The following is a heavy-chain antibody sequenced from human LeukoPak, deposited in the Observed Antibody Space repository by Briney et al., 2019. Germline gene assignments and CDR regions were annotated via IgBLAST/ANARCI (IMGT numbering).Heavy chain of an antibody. D-gene: IGHD5-18*01. CDR1: GGSISSSNFY. CDR2: IYYSGGT. V-gene: IGHV4-39*07. Sequence: SETLSLTCTVSGGSISSSNFYWGWLRQPPGKGLEWIGSIYYSGGTYYNPSLKSRVTISIDTSKNQFSLKLTSVTAADTALYYCAGEDTAMAGGVDYWGQGTLVTVSP. CDR3: AGEDTAMAGGVDY. J-gene: IGHJ4*02.